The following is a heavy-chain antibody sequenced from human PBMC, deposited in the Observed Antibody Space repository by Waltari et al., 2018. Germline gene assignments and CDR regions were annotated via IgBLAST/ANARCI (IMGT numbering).Heavy chain of an antibody. J-gene: IGHJ4*02. D-gene: IGHD6-13*01. CDR2: LYTSGST. V-gene: IGHV4-61*09. Sequence: QVQLQESGPGLVKPSQTLSLTCTVSGGSISSGSYYWSWIRQPAGKGLEWIGYLYTSGSTNYNPSLKSRVTISVDTSKNQFSLKLSSVTAADTAVYYCARDQQAAPPDYWGQGTLVTVSS. CDR1: GGSISSGSYY. CDR3: ARDQQAAPPDY.